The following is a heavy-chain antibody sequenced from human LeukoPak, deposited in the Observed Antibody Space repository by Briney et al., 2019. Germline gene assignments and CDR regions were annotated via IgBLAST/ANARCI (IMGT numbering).Heavy chain of an antibody. J-gene: IGHJ4*02. CDR1: GHPFISHD. Sequence: ASVRVSCKVSGHPFISHDISWVRQAPGQGLEWMGWISGYNGNTNCTQKFQGRVTMTSDTSTSTAYMELRSLMFDDTAVYFCARVGVLGASFDQWGQGTLVTVSS. CDR2: ISGYNGNT. CDR3: ARVGVLGASFDQ. D-gene: IGHD1-26*01. V-gene: IGHV1-18*01.